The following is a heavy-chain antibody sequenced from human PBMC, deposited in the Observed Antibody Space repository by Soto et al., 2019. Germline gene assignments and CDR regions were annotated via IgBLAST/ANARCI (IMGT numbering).Heavy chain of an antibody. CDR1: GYTFTSYY. CDR3: ARGQSTIFGVVIPRWFDP. V-gene: IGHV1-46*01. Sequence: GASVKVSCKASGYTFTSYYMHWVRQAPGQGLEWMGIINPSGGSTSYAQKFQGRVTMTRDTSTSTVYMELSSLRSEDTAVYYCARGQSTIFGVVIPRWFDPWGQGTLVTVSS. J-gene: IGHJ5*02. D-gene: IGHD3-3*01. CDR2: INPSGGST.